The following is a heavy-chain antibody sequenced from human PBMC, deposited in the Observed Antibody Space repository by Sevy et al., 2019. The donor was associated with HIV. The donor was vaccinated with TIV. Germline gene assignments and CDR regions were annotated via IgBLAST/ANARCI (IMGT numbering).Heavy chain of an antibody. CDR1: GFTFSSYA. J-gene: IGHJ3*02. CDR2: ISYDGSNK. D-gene: IGHD5-18*01. Sequence: GGSLRLSCAASGFTFSSYAMHWVRQAPGKGLEWVAVISYDGSNKYYADSVKGRFTISRDNSKNTLYLQMNSLRAEDTTVYYCARDHPDRYSYSYGGGGAFDIWGQGTMITVSS. V-gene: IGHV3-30-3*01. CDR3: ARDHPDRYSYSYGGGGAFDI.